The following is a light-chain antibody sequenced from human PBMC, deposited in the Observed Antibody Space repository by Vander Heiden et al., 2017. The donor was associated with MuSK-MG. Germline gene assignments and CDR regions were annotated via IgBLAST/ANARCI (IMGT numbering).Light chain of an antibody. Sequence: QSVLTQPPSVSGAPGQRVTISCTGSSSNIGSGSDVHWYQQLPGTAPKLLIYGNSNRPSGVPDRCSGSKSGTSASLAITGLQAEDEADYYCQAYDSSMSGSYVFGTGTKVTVL. J-gene: IGLJ1*01. CDR3: QAYDSSMSGSYV. CDR1: SSNIGSGSD. CDR2: GNS. V-gene: IGLV1-40*01.